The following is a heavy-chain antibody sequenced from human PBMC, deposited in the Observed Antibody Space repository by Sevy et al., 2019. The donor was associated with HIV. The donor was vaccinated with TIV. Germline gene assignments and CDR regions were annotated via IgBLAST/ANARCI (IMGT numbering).Heavy chain of an antibody. V-gene: IGHV4-59*01. CDR2: IYYNGDT. J-gene: IGHJ4*02. Sequence: SETLSLTCTVSGGSIHSYYWSWIRQPPGKGLEWIGYIYYNGDTNYNPSLRRRLTMSVDTSKNQFSLKLTSVTAADTAVYYCAREGILTCVGLFDYWGQGALVTVSS. CDR1: GGSIHSYY. CDR3: AREGILTCVGLFDY. D-gene: IGHD3-9*01.